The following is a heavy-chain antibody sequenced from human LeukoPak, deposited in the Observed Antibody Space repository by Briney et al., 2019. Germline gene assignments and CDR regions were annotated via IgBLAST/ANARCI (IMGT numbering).Heavy chain of an antibody. CDR3: ARDQVGVVTVNYYYYGMDV. V-gene: IGHV1-3*01. D-gene: IGHD4-23*01. Sequence: GASVKVSCKTSGFTFTTYAIHWVRQAPGQRLEWMGWINAGTGNTYYSQKFQGRVTITADESTSTAYMELSSLRSEDTAVYYCARDQVGVVTVNYYYYGMDVWGQGTTVTVSS. CDR1: GFTFTTYA. CDR2: INAGTGNT. J-gene: IGHJ6*02.